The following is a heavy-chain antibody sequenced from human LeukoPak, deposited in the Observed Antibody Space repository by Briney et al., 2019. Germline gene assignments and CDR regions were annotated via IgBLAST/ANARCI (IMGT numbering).Heavy chain of an antibody. CDR2: IYPGDSDT. CDR1: GYIFTSYW. CDR3: ARQNSYSYGLFDY. Sequence: GESLKISCKGSGYIFTSYWIGWVRQMPGKGLEWMGIIYPGDSDTRYSPSFQGQVTISADKSISTAYLQWSSLKASDTAMYYCARQNSYSYGLFDYRGQGTLVTVSS. J-gene: IGHJ4*02. V-gene: IGHV5-51*01. D-gene: IGHD5-18*01.